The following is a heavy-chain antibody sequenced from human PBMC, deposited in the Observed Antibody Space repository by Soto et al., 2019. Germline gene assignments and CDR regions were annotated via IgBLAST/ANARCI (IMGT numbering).Heavy chain of an antibody. Sequence: GASVKVSCKASGGTFSSYTISWVRQAPGQGLEWMGRIIPILGIANYAQKFQGRVTITADKSTSTAYMELSSLRSEDTAVYYCARDLRYYDILTGPYFDYRGQGTLVTVSS. CDR3: ARDLRYYDILTGPYFDY. D-gene: IGHD3-9*01. CDR2: IIPILGIA. J-gene: IGHJ4*02. V-gene: IGHV1-69*04. CDR1: GGTFSSYT.